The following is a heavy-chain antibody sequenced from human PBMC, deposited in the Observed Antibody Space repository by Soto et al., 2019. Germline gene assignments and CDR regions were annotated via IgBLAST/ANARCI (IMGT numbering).Heavy chain of an antibody. Sequence: ASVKVSCKASGYTFTSYGISWVRQAPGQGLEWMGWISGYNGNTNLAQKLQGRVTMTTDTPTSTAFMELRSLRSDDTAVYYCARTSGYYLYDYWGQGTLVTVS. CDR2: ISGYNGNT. V-gene: IGHV1-18*01. CDR3: ARTSGYYLYDY. J-gene: IGHJ4*02. D-gene: IGHD3-22*01. CDR1: GYTFTSYG.